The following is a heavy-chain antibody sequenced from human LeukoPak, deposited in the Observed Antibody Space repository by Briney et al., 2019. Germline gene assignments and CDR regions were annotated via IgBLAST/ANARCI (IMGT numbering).Heavy chain of an antibody. CDR1: GGSISSGGYY. CDR3: AARFHGDYDY. Sequence: SETLSLTCTVSGGSISSGGYYWSWIRQHPGKGLEWIGYIYYSGSTYYNPSLKSRVTISVDTSKNQFSLKLSSVTAADTAVYYCAARFHGDYDYWGQGTLVTVSS. D-gene: IGHD2-21*01. CDR2: IYYSGST. V-gene: IGHV4-31*03. J-gene: IGHJ4*02.